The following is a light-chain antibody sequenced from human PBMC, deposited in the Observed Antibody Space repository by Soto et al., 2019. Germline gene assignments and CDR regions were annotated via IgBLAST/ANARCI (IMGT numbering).Light chain of an antibody. J-gene: IGKJ1*01. V-gene: IGKV3-15*01. CDR3: QQYNNWPPGA. CDR2: GAS. CDR1: QSASRN. Sequence: EIVMTQSPATLSVSPGERATLSCRASQSASRNLAWYQQKPGQAPRLLIYGASTRATGIPARFSGSGSGTEFTLTISSLQSEDFAVYYCQQYNNWPPGAFGQGTKVEIK.